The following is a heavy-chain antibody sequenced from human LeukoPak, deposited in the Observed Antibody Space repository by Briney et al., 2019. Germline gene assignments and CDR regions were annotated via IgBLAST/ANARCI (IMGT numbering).Heavy chain of an antibody. CDR3: ATDFRWGYCSSTSCSPPGY. V-gene: IGHV1-24*01. CDR1: GYTLTGLS. CDR2: FDPEDGET. J-gene: IGHJ4*02. Sequence: ASVKVSCKVSGYTLTGLSMHWVRQAPGKGLEWMGGFDPEDGETIYAQKFQGRVTMTEDTSTDTAYMELSSLRSEDTAVYYCATDFRWGYCSSTSCSPPGYWGQGTLVTVSS. D-gene: IGHD2-2*01.